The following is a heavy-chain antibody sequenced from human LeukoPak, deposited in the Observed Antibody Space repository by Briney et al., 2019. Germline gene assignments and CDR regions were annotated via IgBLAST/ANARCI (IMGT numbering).Heavy chain of an antibody. CDR3: ARHPPRVAPTGTLTPAIGAFDI. CDR2: IYYTGST. Sequence: PSETLSLTCTVSGGSISGYYWSWIRQPPGKGLEWIGYIYYTGSTDYNPSLKSRVTISVETSKNHFSLKVTSVTAADTAVYYCARHPPRVAPTGTLTPAIGAFDIWGQGAMVTVSS. J-gene: IGHJ3*02. V-gene: IGHV4-59*08. D-gene: IGHD6-13*01. CDR1: GGSISGYY.